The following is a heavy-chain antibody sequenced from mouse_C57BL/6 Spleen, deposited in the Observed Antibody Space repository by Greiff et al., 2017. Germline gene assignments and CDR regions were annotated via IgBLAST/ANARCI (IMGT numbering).Heavy chain of an antibody. V-gene: IGHV1-76*01. CDR2: IYPGSGNT. D-gene: IGHD4-1*01. CDR1: GYTFTDYY. CDR3: ARLGRRYFDV. J-gene: IGHJ1*03. Sequence: QVQLQQSGAELVRPGASVKLSCKASGYTFTDYYINWVKQRPGQGLEWIARIYPGSGNTYYNEKFKGKATLTAEKSSSTAYMQLSSLTSEDSAVYFCARLGRRYFDVWGTGTTVTVSS.